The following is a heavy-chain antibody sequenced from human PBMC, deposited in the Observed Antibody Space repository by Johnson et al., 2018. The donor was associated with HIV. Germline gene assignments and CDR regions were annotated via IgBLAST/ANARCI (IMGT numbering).Heavy chain of an antibody. Sequence: EVQLVESGGGLVQPRGSLRLSCAASGFTFSSYWMSWVRQAPGKGLAWVAKIKHDGSEKYYVDSVKGRFTISRDNAKNSLYLQMNSLRAEDTAVYYCARVMQADAFDIWGQGTMVTVSS. V-gene: IGHV3-7*01. CDR1: GFTFSSYW. D-gene: IGHD2-8*01. J-gene: IGHJ3*02. CDR3: ARVMQADAFDI. CDR2: IKHDGSEK.